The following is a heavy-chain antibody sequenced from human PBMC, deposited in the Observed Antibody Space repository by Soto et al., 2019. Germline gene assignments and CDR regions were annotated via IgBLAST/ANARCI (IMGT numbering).Heavy chain of an antibody. CDR3: ASGKYYYDSSGYYRN. D-gene: IGHD3-22*01. V-gene: IGHV3-21*01. CDR1: GFTFSTYS. CDR2: ISSSSSYI. J-gene: IGHJ4*02. Sequence: GGSLRLSCAASGFTFSTYSMNWVRQAPGKGLEWVSSISSSSSYIYYADSVKGRFTISRDNAKNSLYLQMNSLRAEDTAVYYCASGKYYYDSSGYYRNWGQGTLVTVSS.